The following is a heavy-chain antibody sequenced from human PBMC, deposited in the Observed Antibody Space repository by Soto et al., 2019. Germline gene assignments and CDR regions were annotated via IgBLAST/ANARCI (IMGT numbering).Heavy chain of an antibody. D-gene: IGHD5-18*01. V-gene: IGHV4-34*01. CDR2: INHSGST. J-gene: IGHJ6*03. Sequence: PSETLSLTCAVYGGSFSGYYWSWIRQPPGKGLEWIGEINHSGSTNYNPSLKSRVTISVDTSKNQFSLKLSSVTAADTAVYYCASLQLWPKAVYYYYMDVWGKGTTVTVSS. CDR3: ASLQLWPKAVYYYYMDV. CDR1: GGSFSGYY.